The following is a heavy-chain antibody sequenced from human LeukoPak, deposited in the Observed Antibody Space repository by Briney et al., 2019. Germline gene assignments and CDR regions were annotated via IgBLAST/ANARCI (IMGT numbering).Heavy chain of an antibody. CDR2: IIPILGIA. Sequence: ASMKVSCKASGGTFSSYTISWVRQAPGQGLEWMGRIIPILGIANYAQKFQGRVTITADKSTSTAYMELSSLRSEDTAVYYCARDSVLVPAATFDYWGQGTLVTVSS. CDR1: GGTFSSYT. V-gene: IGHV1-69*04. J-gene: IGHJ4*02. CDR3: ARDSVLVPAATFDY. D-gene: IGHD2-2*01.